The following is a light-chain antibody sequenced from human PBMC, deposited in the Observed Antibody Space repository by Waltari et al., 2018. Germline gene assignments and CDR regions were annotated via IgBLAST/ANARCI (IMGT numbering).Light chain of an antibody. CDR2: CAS. CDR1: QSVSTR. Sequence: DTVMTQSPATLSVSPGEGPTLFCRASQSVSTRLAWYQNIPGQDPRPLIYCASARATGIPARFSCSGSGTEFTLTISSLQSEDFAVYYCHQYNNWPWTFGQGTKVEIK. V-gene: IGKV3-15*01. J-gene: IGKJ1*01. CDR3: HQYNNWPWT.